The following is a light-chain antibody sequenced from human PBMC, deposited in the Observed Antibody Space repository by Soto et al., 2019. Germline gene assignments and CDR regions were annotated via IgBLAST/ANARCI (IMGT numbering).Light chain of an antibody. V-gene: IGKV1-39*01. CDR1: QSISTS. Sequence: DIQMTQSPSSLSASVGDRVTITCRASQSISTSLCWFQQKPGRAPKLLISDASTLQSGVPSRFSGSGFGTDFTLNISSLQPEDFAAYYCLQTYTVPRTFGQGTNLDIK. CDR2: DAS. J-gene: IGKJ2*01. CDR3: LQTYTVPRT.